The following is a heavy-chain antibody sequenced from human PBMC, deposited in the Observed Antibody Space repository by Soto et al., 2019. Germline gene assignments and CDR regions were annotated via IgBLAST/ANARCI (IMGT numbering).Heavy chain of an antibody. CDR1: GFIFSTYG. CDR3: TKEYIVGTTWGYFES. V-gene: IGHV3-30*18. J-gene: IGHJ4*02. Sequence: VQLVESGGGVVQPGGSLRLSCAASGFIFSTYGMHWVRQVLGKGLEWVAHISFDGSNEHYADSVKGRFTVSRDNAKNTLSLQMNTLTAEDTAVYYCTKEYIVGTTWGYFESWGQGTLVTVSS. CDR2: ISFDGSNE. D-gene: IGHD1-26*01.